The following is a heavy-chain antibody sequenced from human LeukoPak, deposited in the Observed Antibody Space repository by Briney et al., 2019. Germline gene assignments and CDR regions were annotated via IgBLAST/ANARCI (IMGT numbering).Heavy chain of an antibody. CDR3: ARTRTLPIAGGFDT. CDR2: ISTDGSST. Sequence: GGSLRLSCAASGFTFSGSAMHWVRQGPGKGLVWVSRISTDGSSTDYADSVKGRFTISRENAKNTLYLQMNSLRAEDTAVYYCARTRTLPIAGGFDTWGQGSLVTVSS. D-gene: IGHD3-16*01. V-gene: IGHV3-74*01. CDR1: GFTFSGSA. J-gene: IGHJ5*02.